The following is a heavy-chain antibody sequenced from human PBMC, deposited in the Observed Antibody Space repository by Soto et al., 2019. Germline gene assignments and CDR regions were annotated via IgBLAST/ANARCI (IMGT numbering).Heavy chain of an antibody. CDR1: GFTFSNAW. CDR3: TTDPDIKTGLGYCSGGSCSPLDY. D-gene: IGHD2-15*01. J-gene: IGHJ4*02. V-gene: IGHV3-15*07. Sequence: EVQLVESGGGLVKPGGSLRLSCAASGFTFSNAWMNWVRQAPGKGLEWVGRIKSKTDGGTTDYAAPVKGRFTISRDDSKNTLYLQMNSLKTEDTAVYYCTTDPDIKTGLGYCSGGSCSPLDYWGQGTLVTVSS. CDR2: IKSKTDGGTT.